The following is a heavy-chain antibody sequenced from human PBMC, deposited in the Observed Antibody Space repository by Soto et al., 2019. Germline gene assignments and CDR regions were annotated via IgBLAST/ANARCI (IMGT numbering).Heavy chain of an antibody. CDR3: ARGGYCISTSCPLYYYYGMDV. V-gene: IGHV1-18*01. Sequence: GASVKVSCKASGYTFTNFGISWVRQAPGQGLEWMGWISAYNGNTNYAQNFQGRVTMTTNTSISTAYMELSSLRSDDTAVYYCARGGYCISTSCPLYYYYGMDVWGQGTTVTVSS. D-gene: IGHD2-2*01. CDR2: ISAYNGNT. J-gene: IGHJ6*02. CDR1: GYTFTNFG.